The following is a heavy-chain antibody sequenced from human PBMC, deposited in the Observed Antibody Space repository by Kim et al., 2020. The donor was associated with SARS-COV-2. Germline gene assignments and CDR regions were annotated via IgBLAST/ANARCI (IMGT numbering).Heavy chain of an antibody. J-gene: IGHJ5*02. CDR2: ISSSSSYI. D-gene: IGHD3-9*01. V-gene: IGHV3-21*01. CDR1: GFTFSSYS. Sequence: GGSLRLSCAASGFTFSSYSMNWVRQAPGKGLEWVSSISSSSSYIYYADSVKGRFTISRDNAKNSLYLQMNSLRAEDTAVYYCARDTFYDILTGFDPWAREPWSPSPQ. CDR3: ARDTFYDILTGFDP.